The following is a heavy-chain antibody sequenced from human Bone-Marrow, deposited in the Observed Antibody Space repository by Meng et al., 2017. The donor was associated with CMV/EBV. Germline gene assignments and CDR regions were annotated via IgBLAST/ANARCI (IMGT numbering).Heavy chain of an antibody. V-gene: IGHV3-7*01. CDR1: GFTFDDYG. CDR3: ARDLSFDY. CDR2: IKQDGSEK. J-gene: IGHJ4*02. Sequence: GESLKISCAASGFTFDDYGMSWVRQAPGKGLEWVANIKQDGSEKYYVDSVKGRFTISRDNAKNSLYLQMNSLRAEDTAVYYCARDLSFDYWGQGTLVTVSS.